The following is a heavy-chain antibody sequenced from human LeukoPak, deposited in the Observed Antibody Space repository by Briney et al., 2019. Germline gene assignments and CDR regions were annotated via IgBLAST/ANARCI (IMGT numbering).Heavy chain of an antibody. CDR1: GFSFDDFG. J-gene: IGHJ4*02. D-gene: IGHD2-15*01. Sequence: TGGSLRLSCAASGFSFDDFGMSWVRQAPGKGLEWVSGSNGGSTGYADSVKGRFTISRDNAKNSLYLQMNSLRAEDSALYYCARAPDIVVVVANANLDYWGQGTLVTVSS. CDR3: ARAPDIVVVVANANLDY. CDR2: SNGGST. V-gene: IGHV3-20*04.